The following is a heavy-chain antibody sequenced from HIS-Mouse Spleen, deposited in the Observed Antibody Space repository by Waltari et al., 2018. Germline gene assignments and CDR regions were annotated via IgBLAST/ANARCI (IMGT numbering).Heavy chain of an antibody. CDR2: INHSGST. J-gene: IGHJ4*02. CDR1: GGSFGGYY. D-gene: IGHD1-26*01. V-gene: IGHV4-34*01. CDR3: AGSGSSDY. Sequence: QVQLQQWGAGLLKPSETLSLTCAVYGGSFGGYYWSWIRQPPGKGLEWIGEINHSGSTNYNPSLKSRVTISVDTSKNQFSLKLSSVTAADTAVYYCAGSGSSDYWGQGTLVTVSS.